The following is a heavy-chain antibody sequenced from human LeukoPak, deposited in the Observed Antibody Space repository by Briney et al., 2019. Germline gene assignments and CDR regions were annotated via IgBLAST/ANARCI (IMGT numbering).Heavy chain of an antibody. J-gene: IGHJ4*02. D-gene: IGHD2-15*01. CDR3: ARGYCSGGDCYEFDY. Sequence: GSVKVSCKASGYTFIGYYIHWVRQAPGQGLEWMGWLNPNSGGTNYAQNFHGRVTMTRDTSISTAYIELSRLRSDDTAVYYCARGYCSGGDCYEFDYWGQGTPVTVSS. CDR2: LNPNSGGT. V-gene: IGHV1-2*02. CDR1: GYTFIGYY.